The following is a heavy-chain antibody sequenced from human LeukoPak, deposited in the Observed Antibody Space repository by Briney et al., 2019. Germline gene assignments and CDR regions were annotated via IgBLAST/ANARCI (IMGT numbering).Heavy chain of an antibody. V-gene: IGHV4-59*12. CDR2: IYHSGST. J-gene: IGHJ4*02. Sequence: SETLSLTCTVSGGSISSYYWSWIRQPPGKGLEWIAYIYHSGSTNYNPSLKSRVTISLDTSKNQFSLQLSSVTAADTAVYYCATEEYGDSTSDYWGQGTLVTVSS. D-gene: IGHD4-17*01. CDR1: GGSISSYY. CDR3: ATEEYGDSTSDY.